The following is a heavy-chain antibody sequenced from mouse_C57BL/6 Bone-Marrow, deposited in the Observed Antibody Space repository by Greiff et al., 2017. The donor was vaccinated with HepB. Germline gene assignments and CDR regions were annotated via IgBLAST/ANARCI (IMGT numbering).Heavy chain of an antibody. J-gene: IGHJ3*01. CDR3: ARGGLGRGFAY. CDR1: GYSITSGYY. CDR2: ISYDGSN. D-gene: IGHD4-1*01. V-gene: IGHV3-6*01. Sequence: EVQRVESGPGLVKPSQSLSLTCSVTGYSITSGYYWNWIRQFPGNKLEWMGYISYDGSNNYNPSLKNRISITRDTAKNQFFLKLNSVTTEDTATYYCARGGLGRGFAYWGQGTLVTVSA.